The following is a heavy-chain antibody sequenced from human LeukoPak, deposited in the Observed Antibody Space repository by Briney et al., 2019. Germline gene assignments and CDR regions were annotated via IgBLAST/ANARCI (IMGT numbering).Heavy chain of an antibody. D-gene: IGHD2-15*01. CDR2: IYYSGST. Sequence: RASETLSLTCSVSGGSISSSSYYWGWIRQPPGKGLEWIGSIYYSGSTYYKPSLKSRVTISVDTSKNQFSLNLSSVTAADTAVYYCARRGAPDCSGGSCYKVDYWGQGTLVTVSS. V-gene: IGHV4-39*01. J-gene: IGHJ4*02. CDR3: ARRGAPDCSGGSCYKVDY. CDR1: GGSISSSSYY.